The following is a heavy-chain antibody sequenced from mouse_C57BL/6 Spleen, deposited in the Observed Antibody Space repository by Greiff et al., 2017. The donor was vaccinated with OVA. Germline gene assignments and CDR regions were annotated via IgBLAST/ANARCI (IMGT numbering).Heavy chain of an antibody. V-gene: IGHV1-20*01. Sequence: EVKLQESGPELVKPGDSVKISCKASGYSFTGYFMNWVMQSHGKSLEWIGRINPYNGDTFYNQKFKGKATLTVDKSSSTAHMELRSLTSEDSAVYYCARHGLYAMDYWGQGTSVTVSS. CDR3: ARHGLYAMDY. CDR1: GYSFTGYF. CDR2: INPYNGDT. J-gene: IGHJ4*01.